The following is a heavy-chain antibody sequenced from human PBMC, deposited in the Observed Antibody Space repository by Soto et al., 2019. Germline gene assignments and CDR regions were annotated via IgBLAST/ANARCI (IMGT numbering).Heavy chain of an antibody. J-gene: IGHJ4*02. CDR1: GGSFTGYY. V-gene: IGHV4-34*01. Sequence: QLQLHQSGAGLLKPSETLSLTCDVSGGSFTGYYWAWIRQPPGKGLEWIGEINHSGFTNYTPSLTGRVTISLDTSRSQFSLKLDSLTAADTAFYFCARGHGRFAHWGQGTLVTVSS. CDR2: INHSGFT. CDR3: ARGHGRFAH.